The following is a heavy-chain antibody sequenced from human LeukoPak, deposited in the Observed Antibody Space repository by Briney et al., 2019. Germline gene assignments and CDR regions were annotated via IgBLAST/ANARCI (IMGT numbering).Heavy chain of an antibody. CDR2: FYNNGYT. CDR3: ARVGVGMYHFDH. D-gene: IGHD2-2*01. J-gene: IGHJ4*02. Sequence: GGSLGLSCAASGFTFSDYGMSWVRQAPGRGLEWVSVFYNNGYTYYADSVKGRFTISGDNAKNTLYLQMSSLRAEDTAVYYCARVGVGMYHFDHWGQGTLVTVSS. CDR1: GFTFSDYG. V-gene: IGHV3-66*01.